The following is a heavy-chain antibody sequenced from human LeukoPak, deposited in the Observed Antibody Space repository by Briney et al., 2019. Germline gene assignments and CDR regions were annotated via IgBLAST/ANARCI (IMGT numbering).Heavy chain of an antibody. V-gene: IGHV3-23*01. D-gene: IGHD1-1*01. CDR2: ISGTGYST. CDR1: GFTFSSYA. J-gene: IGHJ4*02. Sequence: GGSLRLSCAASGFTFSSYAMSCVRQAPGKGLEWVSDISGTGYSTYYADSVKGRFTISRDNSKNTLYLQMNSLRGEDTAVYYCAKDQGTQLWGQGTLVTVSS. CDR3: AKDQGTQL.